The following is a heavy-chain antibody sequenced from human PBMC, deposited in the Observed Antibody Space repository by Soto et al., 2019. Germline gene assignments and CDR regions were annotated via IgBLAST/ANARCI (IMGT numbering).Heavy chain of an antibody. J-gene: IGHJ4*01. CDR1: GFSFSSYA. V-gene: IGHV3-23*01. D-gene: IGHD5-12*01. Sequence: DVQLLESGGGLVQPGGSLRLSCAASGFSFSSYAMVWVRQAPGKGLEWVAVISARGGSSYFADSGKGRFTLSRDNSKNVLSLEMNSLRAEDTAIYFCARGSIEYSASVDNWGHGTLVVVSS. CDR3: ARGSIEYSASVDN. CDR2: ISARGGSS.